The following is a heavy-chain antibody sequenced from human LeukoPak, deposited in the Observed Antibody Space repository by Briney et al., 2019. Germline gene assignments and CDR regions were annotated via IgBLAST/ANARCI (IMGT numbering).Heavy chain of an antibody. V-gene: IGHV3-11*01. J-gene: IGHJ4*02. CDR2: ISSSGSTI. D-gene: IGHD6-13*01. CDR3: ATEPGDSSSFSSGDY. Sequence: GGSLRLSCAASGFTFSDYYMSWIRQAPGKGLEWVSYISSSGSTIYYADSVKGRFTISRDNAKNSLYLQMNSLRAEDTAVYYCATEPGDSSSFSSGDYWGQGTLVTVSS. CDR1: GFTFSDYY.